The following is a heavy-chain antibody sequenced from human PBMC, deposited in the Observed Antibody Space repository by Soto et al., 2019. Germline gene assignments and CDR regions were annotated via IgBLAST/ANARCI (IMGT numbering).Heavy chain of an antibody. J-gene: IGHJ4*02. CDR1: GFTFRRHA. D-gene: IGHD6-19*01. V-gene: IGHV3-23*01. Sequence: PGGSLRLSCTASGFTFRRHAMSWLRQAPGKGLEWVSTITGSGAITHYAYSVNGRFTFSSANSHDTLYLQMDNLRADATATYYCARGARSGWYGPFDYWGEGTLVTVSS. CDR2: ITGSGAIT. CDR3: ARGARSGWYGPFDY.